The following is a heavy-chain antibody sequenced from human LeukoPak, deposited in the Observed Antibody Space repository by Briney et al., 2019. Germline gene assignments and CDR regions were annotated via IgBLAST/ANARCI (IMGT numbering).Heavy chain of an antibody. CDR2: MYLSGTT. CDR1: GDSINSLDL. CDR3: AGLVGRYSSGLYYYYFDY. D-gene: IGHD3-22*01. Sequence: GTLSLTCTVSGDSINSLDLWSWVRQPPGKGLEWIGEMYLSGTTHSNPSVKSRVTISIDKSKIQFFLNLSSVTAADTAVYYCAGLVGRYSSGLYYYYFDYWGQGTLVTVSS. J-gene: IGHJ4*02. V-gene: IGHV4-4*02.